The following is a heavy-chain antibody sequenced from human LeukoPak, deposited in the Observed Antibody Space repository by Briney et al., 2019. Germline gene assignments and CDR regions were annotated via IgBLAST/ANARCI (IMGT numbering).Heavy chain of an antibody. J-gene: IGHJ4*02. V-gene: IGHV5-51*01. CDR1: GSSFTSYW. CDR2: IYPGDSDT. Sequence: GESLKISCKGSGSSFTSYWIGWVRQMPGKGLEWMGIIYPGDSDTRYSPSFQGQVTISADKSISTAYLQWSSLKASDTAMYYCARYGSFGVVTNAFDYWGQGTLVTVSS. D-gene: IGHD3-3*01. CDR3: ARYGSFGVVTNAFDY.